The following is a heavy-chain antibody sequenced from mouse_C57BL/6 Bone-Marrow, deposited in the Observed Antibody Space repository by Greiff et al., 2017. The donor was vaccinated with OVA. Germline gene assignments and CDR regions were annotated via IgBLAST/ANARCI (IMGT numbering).Heavy chain of an antibody. CDR3: ARLSLYYGHAMDY. D-gene: IGHD2-1*01. Sequence: EVQLVESGGGLVQPGGSLSLSCAASGFTFTDYYMSWVRQPPGKALEWLGFIRNKANGYTTEYSASVKGRFTISRDNSQSILYLQMNALRAEDSATYYCARLSLYYGHAMDYWGQGTSVTVSS. CDR1: GFTFTDYY. V-gene: IGHV7-3*01. J-gene: IGHJ4*01. CDR2: IRNKANGYTT.